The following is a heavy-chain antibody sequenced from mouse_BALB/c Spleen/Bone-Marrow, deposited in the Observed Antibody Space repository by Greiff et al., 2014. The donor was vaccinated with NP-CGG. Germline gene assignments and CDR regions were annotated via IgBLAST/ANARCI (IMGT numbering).Heavy chain of an antibody. V-gene: IGHV5-4*02. CDR1: GFTFSDFY. Sequence: EVKVEESGGGLVKPGGSLKLSCAASGFTFSDFYMYWVRQTPEKRLEWVATISDGGSYIYYPDSVKGRFTISRDDAKNNLYLQMSSLKSEDTAMYYCTRDRGVQGYAMDYWGQGTSVTVSS. CDR2: ISDGGSYI. CDR3: TRDRGVQGYAMDY. J-gene: IGHJ4*01. D-gene: IGHD2-14*01.